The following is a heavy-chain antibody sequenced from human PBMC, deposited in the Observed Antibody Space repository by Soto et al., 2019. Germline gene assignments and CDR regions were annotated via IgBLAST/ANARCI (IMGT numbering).Heavy chain of an antibody. CDR1: GYTFTSYG. J-gene: IGHJ3*02. CDR2: ISAYNGNT. V-gene: IGHV1-18*01. Sequence: ASVKVSCKASGYTFTSYGISWVRQTPGQGLEWMGWISAYNGNTNYAQKLQGRVTMTTDTSTSTAYMGLRSLRSDDTAVYYCARVEVRYCSGGSCNWDDAFDIWGQGTMVTVSS. D-gene: IGHD2-15*01. CDR3: ARVEVRYCSGGSCNWDDAFDI.